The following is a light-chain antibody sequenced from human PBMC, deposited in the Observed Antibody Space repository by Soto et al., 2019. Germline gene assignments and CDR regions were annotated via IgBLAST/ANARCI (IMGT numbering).Light chain of an antibody. Sequence: DIQMTQSPSPLSASAGDRVTITCRARQSITIWLAWYPQKPGKAPKLLIYDASTLESGVPSRFSGSGSGTEFALTISSLQPDDFATYYCQQFHSLPITCGQGTRLEIK. CDR1: QSITIW. J-gene: IGKJ5*01. CDR3: QQFHSLPIT. CDR2: DAS. V-gene: IGKV1-5*01.